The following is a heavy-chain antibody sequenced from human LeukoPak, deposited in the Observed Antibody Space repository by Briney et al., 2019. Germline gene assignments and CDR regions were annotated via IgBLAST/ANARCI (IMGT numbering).Heavy chain of an antibody. J-gene: IGHJ4*02. D-gene: IGHD3-22*01. Sequence: SETLSLTCTVSGGSISSSSYYWGWIRQPPGKGLEWIGSIYYSGSTYYNPSLKSRVTISVDTSKNQFSLKLSSVTAADTAVYYCARLGRYYDSSGYRYYFDYWGREPWSPSPQ. CDR2: IYYSGST. CDR1: GGSISSSSYY. CDR3: ARLGRYYDSSGYRYYFDY. V-gene: IGHV4-39*01.